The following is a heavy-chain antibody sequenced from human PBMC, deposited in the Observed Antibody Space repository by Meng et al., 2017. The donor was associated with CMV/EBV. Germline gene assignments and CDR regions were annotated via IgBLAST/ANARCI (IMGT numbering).Heavy chain of an antibody. J-gene: IGHJ4*02. CDR3: AKDLEYSSSWRFDY. V-gene: IGHV3-9*01. CDR1: GFTFDDYA. Sequence: SLKISCAASGFTFDDYAMHWVRQAPGKGLEWVSGISWNSGSIGYADSVKGGFTISRDNAKNSLYLQMNSLRAEDTALYYCAKDLEYSSSWRFDYWGQGTLVTVSS. CDR2: ISWNSGSI. D-gene: IGHD6-6*01.